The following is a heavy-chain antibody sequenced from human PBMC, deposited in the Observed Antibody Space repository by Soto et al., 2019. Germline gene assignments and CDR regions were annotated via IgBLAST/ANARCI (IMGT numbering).Heavy chain of an antibody. V-gene: IGHV3-30*02. CDR2: IWYDGSNK. CDR3: AKGPYGDYAADAFDI. J-gene: IGHJ3*02. CDR1: GFTFSSYG. Sequence: GGSLRLSCAASGFTFSSYGMHWVRQAPGKGLEWVAVIWYDGSNKYYADSVKGRFTISRDNSKNTLYLQMNSLRAEDTAVYYCAKGPYGDYAADAFDIWGQGTMVTVSS. D-gene: IGHD4-17*01.